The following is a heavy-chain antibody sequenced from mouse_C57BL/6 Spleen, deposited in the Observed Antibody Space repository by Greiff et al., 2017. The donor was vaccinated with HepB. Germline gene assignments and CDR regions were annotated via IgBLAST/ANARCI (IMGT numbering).Heavy chain of an antibody. J-gene: IGHJ3*01. CDR3: ARENYSNPFAY. V-gene: IGHV1-54*01. D-gene: IGHD2-5*01. Sequence: VMLVESGAELVRPGTSVKVSCKASGYAFTNYLIEWVKQRPGQGLEWIGVINPGSGGTNYNEKFKGKATLTADKSSSTAYMQLSSLTSEDSAVYFCARENYSNPFAYWGQGTLVTVSA. CDR1: GYAFTNYL. CDR2: INPGSGGT.